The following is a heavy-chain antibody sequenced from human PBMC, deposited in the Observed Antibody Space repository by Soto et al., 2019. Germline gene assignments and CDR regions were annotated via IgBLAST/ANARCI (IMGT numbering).Heavy chain of an antibody. Sequence: GGSLRLSCAAAGYNVGRNYMSWVRQAPGKRLEWVSVIYRTGSTYYADSVKGRFIISRDNSKSTLYLQMNGLRAEDTAVYYCATELWDYWGQGTLVTVSS. CDR3: ATELWDY. D-gene: IGHD2-21*01. J-gene: IGHJ4*02. V-gene: IGHV3-66*01. CDR1: GYNVGRNY. CDR2: IYRTGST.